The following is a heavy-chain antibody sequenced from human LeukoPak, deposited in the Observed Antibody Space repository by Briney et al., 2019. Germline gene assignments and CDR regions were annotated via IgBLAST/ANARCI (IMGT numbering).Heavy chain of an antibody. CDR3: AKEPNYGGNYYFDY. CDR2: LSGSGGST. V-gene: IGHV3-23*01. CDR1: GFTFSSYA. D-gene: IGHD4-23*01. J-gene: IGHJ4*02. Sequence: GGSLRLSCAVSGFTFSSYAMTWVRQAPGKGLEWVSALSGSGGSTYYADSVKGRFTISRDNSKNTLYLQMNSLRAEDTAVYYCAKEPNYGGNYYFDYWGQGTLVTVSS.